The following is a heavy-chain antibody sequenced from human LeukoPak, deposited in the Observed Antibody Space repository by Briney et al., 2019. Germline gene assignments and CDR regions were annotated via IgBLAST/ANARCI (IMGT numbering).Heavy chain of an antibody. CDR3: AREDRNYYDSSGYYYLNYYYYYGMDV. CDR1: GGSFSGYY. Sequence: SETLSLTCAVYGGSFSGYYWSWIRQPPGKGLEWIGEINHSGSTNYNPPLKSRVTISVDTSKNQFSLKLSSVTAAVTAVYYCAREDRNYYDSSGYYYLNYYYYYGMDVWGQGTTVTVSS. V-gene: IGHV4-34*01. CDR2: INHSGST. D-gene: IGHD3-22*01. J-gene: IGHJ6*02.